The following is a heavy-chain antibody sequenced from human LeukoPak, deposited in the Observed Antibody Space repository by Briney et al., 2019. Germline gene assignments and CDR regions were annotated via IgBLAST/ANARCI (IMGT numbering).Heavy chain of an antibody. D-gene: IGHD3-10*01. CDR2: ISGSGAST. Sequence: GGSLRLSCAASGFTFSSYAMSWVRPAPGKGLEWGSAISGSGASTYYADSVKGRFTISRDNSKNTLYLQTNSVRDEDTAVHYCAKGSQSYYDNCFDPWGQGTLVTVSS. CDR1: GFTFSSYA. V-gene: IGHV3-23*01. CDR3: AKGSQSYYDNCFDP. J-gene: IGHJ5*02.